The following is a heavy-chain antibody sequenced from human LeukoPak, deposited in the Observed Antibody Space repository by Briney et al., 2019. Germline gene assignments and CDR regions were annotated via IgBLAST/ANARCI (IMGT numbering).Heavy chain of an antibody. CDR2: ISSSSSYI. CDR1: GFMLSSYW. Sequence: GGSLRLSCAGSGFMLSSYWMNWVRQAPGKGLEWVSSISSSSSYIYYADSVKGRFTISRDNAKNSLYLQMNSLRAEDTAVYYCARDSGNYLDAFDIWGQGTMVTVSS. J-gene: IGHJ3*02. CDR3: ARDSGNYLDAFDI. D-gene: IGHD1-7*01. V-gene: IGHV3-21*01.